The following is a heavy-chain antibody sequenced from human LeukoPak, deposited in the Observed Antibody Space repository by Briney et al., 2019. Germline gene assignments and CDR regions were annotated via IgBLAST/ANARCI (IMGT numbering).Heavy chain of an antibody. Sequence: ASVKVSCKASGYTFTSYYMHWVRQAPGQGLEWMGIINPRGGSTSYAQKFQGRVTMTRDTSTSTVYMELSSLRSEDTAVYYCARGDCSSTSCYAFDIWGQGTMVTVSS. D-gene: IGHD2-2*01. CDR3: ARGDCSSTSCYAFDI. CDR2: INPRGGST. V-gene: IGHV1-46*01. CDR1: GYTFTSYY. J-gene: IGHJ3*02.